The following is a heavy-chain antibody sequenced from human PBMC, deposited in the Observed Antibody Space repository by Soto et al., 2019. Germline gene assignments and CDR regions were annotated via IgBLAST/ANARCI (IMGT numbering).Heavy chain of an antibody. J-gene: IGHJ4*02. D-gene: IGHD3-10*01. CDR1: RFTFKSAW. V-gene: IGHV3-15*01. CDR3: ATDLPWSYGALAY. CDR2: IKSKTDGGTT. Sequence: EVQLVESGGGLVKPGGSLTLPCAASRFTFKSAWMTWVRQAPGKGLEWVGRIKSKTDGGTTDLAAPVKGRFTISRDDSKNTLYLQMNSLKTEDTAVYYCATDLPWSYGALAYWGQGTLVTVSS.